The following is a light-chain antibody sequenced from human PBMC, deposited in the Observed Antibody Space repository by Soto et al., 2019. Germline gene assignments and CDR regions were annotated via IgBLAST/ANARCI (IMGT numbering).Light chain of an antibody. CDR3: QQLYSYPYT. CDR1: QGISTY. Sequence: DIQLTQSPSFLSASVGDRVTITCRASQGISTYLAWYQQKSGKAPKLLIYVASTLQSGVPSRFSGSGSGTEFTVTISSLQPEDLPIYYCQQLYSYPYTFGQGTKLEI. V-gene: IGKV1-9*01. J-gene: IGKJ2*01. CDR2: VAS.